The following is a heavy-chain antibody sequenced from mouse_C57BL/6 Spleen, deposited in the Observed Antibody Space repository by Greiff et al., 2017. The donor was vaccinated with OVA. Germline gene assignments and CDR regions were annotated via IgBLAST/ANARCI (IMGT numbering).Heavy chain of an antibody. CDR2: INPSTGGT. D-gene: IGHD2-3*01. J-gene: IGHJ4*01. V-gene: IGHV1-42*01. CDR1: GYSFTGYY. CDR3: AREEVLMRAMDY. Sequence: EVQLQQSGPELVKPGASVKISCKASGYSFTGYYMNWVKQSPEKSLEWIGEINPSTGGTTYNQKFKAKAPLTVDKSSSTAYMQLKSLTSEDSAVYYCAREEVLMRAMDYWGQGTSVTVSS.